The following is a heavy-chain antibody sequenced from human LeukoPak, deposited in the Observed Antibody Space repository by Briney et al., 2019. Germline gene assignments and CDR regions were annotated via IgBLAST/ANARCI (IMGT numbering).Heavy chain of an antibody. J-gene: IGHJ4*02. CDR1: GFTFSSYG. CDR3: ARDKIVGATHFDY. Sequence: GGSLRLSCAASGFTFSSYGMSWVRQAPGKGLEWVSAISGSGGSTYYADSVKGRFTISRDNSKNTLYLQMNSLRAEDTAVYYCARDKIVGATHFDYWGQGTLVTVSS. V-gene: IGHV3-23*01. D-gene: IGHD1-26*01. CDR2: ISGSGGST.